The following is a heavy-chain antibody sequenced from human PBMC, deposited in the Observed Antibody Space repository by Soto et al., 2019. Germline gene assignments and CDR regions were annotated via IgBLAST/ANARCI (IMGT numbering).Heavy chain of an antibody. CDR3: ANRSIRPSPIKTPVDY. CDR2: ISGSGDTT. CDR1: GFTFSNYA. J-gene: IGHJ4*02. D-gene: IGHD3-3*02. V-gene: IGHV3-23*01. Sequence: EVQLLDSGGGLEQPGGSLRLSCAASGFTFSNYAMNWVRQAPGKGMEWVSTISGSGDTTYYADSVKGCFTISRDNSTNTVYLQTHRQRAEDTAVCSCANRSIRPSPIKTPVDYRGQGTLVTFSS.